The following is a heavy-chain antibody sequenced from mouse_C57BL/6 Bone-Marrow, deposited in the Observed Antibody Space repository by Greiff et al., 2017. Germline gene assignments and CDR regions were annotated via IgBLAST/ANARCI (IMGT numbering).Heavy chain of an antibody. D-gene: IGHD1-1*01. V-gene: IGHV6-3*01. Sequence: EVKVEESGGGLVQPGGSMKLSCVASGFTFSNYWMNWVRQSPEKGLEWVAQIRLKSDNYATHYAESVKGRFTISRDDSKSSLYLQMNNLRAEDTGIYYCTAITTVVATDFDYWGQGTTLTVSS. CDR1: GFTFSNYW. J-gene: IGHJ2*01. CDR2: IRLKSDNYAT. CDR3: TAITTVVATDFDY.